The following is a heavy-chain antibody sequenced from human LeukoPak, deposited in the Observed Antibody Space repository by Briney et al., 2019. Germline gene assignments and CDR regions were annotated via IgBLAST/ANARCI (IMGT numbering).Heavy chain of an antibody. V-gene: IGHV3-30*02. CDR1: GFTFSSYG. CDR2: IRCDRSNK. D-gene: IGHD2-2*03. Sequence: GGSLRLSCAASGFTFSSYGMHWVRQAPGKGLEWVAFIRCDRSNKYYADSVKGRFTISRDNSKNTLYLQMDSLRAEDTAVYYCAKDGGYCSSTSCHYYYYMDVWGKGTTVTIPS. J-gene: IGHJ6*03. CDR3: AKDGGYCSSTSCHYYYYMDV.